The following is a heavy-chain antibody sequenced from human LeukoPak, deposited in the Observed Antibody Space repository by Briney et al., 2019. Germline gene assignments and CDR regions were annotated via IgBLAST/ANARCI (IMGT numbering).Heavy chain of an antibody. CDR3: ARISETTVTATFDY. V-gene: IGHV1-18*01. CDR2: ISAYNGNT. D-gene: IGHD4-17*01. CDR1: GYTFTSYG. Sequence: ASVKVSCKASGYTFTSYGISWVRQAPGQGLEWMEWISAYNGNTNYAQKLQGRVTMTTDTSTSTAYMELRSLRSDGTAVYYCARISETTVTATFDYWGQGTLVTVSS. J-gene: IGHJ4*02.